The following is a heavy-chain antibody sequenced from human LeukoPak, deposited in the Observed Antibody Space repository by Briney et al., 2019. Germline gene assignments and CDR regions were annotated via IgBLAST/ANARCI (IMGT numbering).Heavy chain of an antibody. D-gene: IGHD6-19*01. V-gene: IGHV3-15*01. CDR2: IKSKTDGETT. Sequence: GGSLRLSCAASGFTFSNAWMSWVRQAPGKGLEWVGRIKSKTDGETTDYAAPVKGRFTISRDDSKNTLYLQMNSLKTEDTAVYYCTTDPTEYSSGWYWFDPWGQGTLVTVSS. J-gene: IGHJ5*02. CDR3: TTDPTEYSSGWYWFDP. CDR1: GFTFSNAW.